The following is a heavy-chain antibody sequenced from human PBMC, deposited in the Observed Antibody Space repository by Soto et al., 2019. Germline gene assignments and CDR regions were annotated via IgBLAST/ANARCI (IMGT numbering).Heavy chain of an antibody. V-gene: IGHV3-48*03. CDR1: GFTFSSYE. Sequence: EVQLVESGGGLVQPGGSLRLSCAASGFTFSSYEMNWVRQAPGKGLEWVSYISSSGSTIYYADSVKGRFTISRDNAKNSLYLQMNSLRAEDTAVYYCARGLAMGWLLLDYYYYYGMDVWGKGTTVTVSS. D-gene: IGHD3-3*01. CDR3: ARGLAMGWLLLDYYYYYGMDV. J-gene: IGHJ6*04. CDR2: ISSSGSTI.